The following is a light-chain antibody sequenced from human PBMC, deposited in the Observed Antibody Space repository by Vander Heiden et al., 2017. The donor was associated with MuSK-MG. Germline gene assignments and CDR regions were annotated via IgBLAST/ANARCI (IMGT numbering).Light chain of an antibody. J-gene: IGKJ1*01. V-gene: IGKV1-39*01. CDR2: AAS. Sequence: DIQMTQSPSSLSASVGDRVTITCRASQSISSYLNWYQQKPGKAPKLLIYAASSLQSGVPSRFSGSGSGTDFTLTISSLQPEDFATYYCLQSDSTRQTFGQGTKVEIK. CDR1: QSISSY. CDR3: LQSDSTRQT.